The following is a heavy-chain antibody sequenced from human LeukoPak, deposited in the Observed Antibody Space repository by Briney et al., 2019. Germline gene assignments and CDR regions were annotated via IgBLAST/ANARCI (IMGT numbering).Heavy chain of an antibody. D-gene: IGHD5-24*01. CDR3: ARARRDGYNYIDH. V-gene: IGHV4-31*03. J-gene: IGHJ4*02. CDR2: IYYSGST. Sequence: SQTLSLTCTVSGGSISSGGYYWSWIRQQPGKGLEWIGYIYYSGSTYYNPSLKSRVTISVDTSKNQFSLKLSSVTAADTAVYYCARARRDGYNYIDHWGQGTLVTVSS. CDR1: GGSISSGGYY.